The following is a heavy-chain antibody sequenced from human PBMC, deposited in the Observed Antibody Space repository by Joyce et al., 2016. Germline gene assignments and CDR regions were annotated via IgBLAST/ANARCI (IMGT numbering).Heavy chain of an antibody. CDR3: AGDVKRGYFDY. CDR1: GGPISGYY. V-gene: IGHV4-59*01. Sequence: QVQLQESGPGLVKFSETLSLTCTVSGGPISGYYWRWIRQPPGKGLEWIGYIYYSGSPNYNPSLKSRVTISVDTSKNQFSLKLSSVTTADTAVYYCAGDVKRGYFDYWGQGTLVTVSS. CDR2: IYYSGSP. J-gene: IGHJ4*02.